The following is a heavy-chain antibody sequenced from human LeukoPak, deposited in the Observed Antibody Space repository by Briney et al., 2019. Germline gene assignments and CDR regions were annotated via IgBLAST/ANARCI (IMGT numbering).Heavy chain of an antibody. CDR1: GYTFTSYA. CDR2: INAGNGNT. J-gene: IGHJ6*02. V-gene: IGHV1-3*01. D-gene: IGHD2-2*01. Sequence: ASVKVSCKASGYTFTSYAMHWVRQAPGQRLEWMGWINAGNGNTKYSQKFQGRVTITADESTSTAYMELSSLRSEDTAVYYCARDGDCSSTSCPNYYYGMDVWGQGTTVTVSS. CDR3: ARDGDCSSTSCPNYYYGMDV.